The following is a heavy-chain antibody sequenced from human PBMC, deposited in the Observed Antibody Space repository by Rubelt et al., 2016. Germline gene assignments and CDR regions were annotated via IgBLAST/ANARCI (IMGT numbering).Heavy chain of an antibody. D-gene: IGHD4-17*01. CDR1: GFTFSNYA. CDR3: ARVGNYGDDDGMDV. Sequence: VQLVESGGGLVQPGGSLRLSCGASGFTFSNYAMHWVRQAPGKGLEWVAIIWHDGSNKFYVDSVKGRFTISKDNSKNKLNLQRNRLRAEETAVYDCARVGNYGDDDGMDVWGQGTTVTVSS. V-gene: IGHV3-33*08. J-gene: IGHJ6*02. CDR2: IWHDGSNK.